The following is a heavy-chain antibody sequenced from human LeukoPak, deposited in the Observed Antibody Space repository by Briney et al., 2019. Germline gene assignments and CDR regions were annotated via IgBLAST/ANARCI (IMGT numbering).Heavy chain of an antibody. CDR1: GGSISSGGYY. D-gene: IGHD3-10*01. J-gene: IGHJ2*01. CDR2: IYHSGST. Sequence: PSETLSLTCTVSGGSISSGGYYWSWIRQPPGKGLEWIGYIYHSGSTYYNPSLKSRVTMSVDTSKNQFSLKLSSVTAADTAVYYCARVSSGSQRPSDFDLWGRGTLVTVPS. V-gene: IGHV4-30-2*01. CDR3: ARVSSGSQRPSDFDL.